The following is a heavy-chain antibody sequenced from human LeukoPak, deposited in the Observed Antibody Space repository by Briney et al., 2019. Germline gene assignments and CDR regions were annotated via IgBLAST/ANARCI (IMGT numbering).Heavy chain of an antibody. D-gene: IGHD6-13*01. V-gene: IGHV3-21*01. CDR1: GFTFGSYW. CDR2: ISSSSSYI. CDR3: ARDSILYSSSWSIDY. Sequence: PGRSLRLSCAVSGFTFGSYWMNWVRQAPGKGLEWVSSISSSSSYIYYADSVKGRFTISRDNAKNSLYLQMNSLRAEDTAVYYCARDSILYSSSWSIDYWGQGTLVTVSS. J-gene: IGHJ4*02.